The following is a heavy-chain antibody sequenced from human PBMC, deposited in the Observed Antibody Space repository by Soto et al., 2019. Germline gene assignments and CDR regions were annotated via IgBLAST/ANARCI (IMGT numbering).Heavy chain of an antibody. CDR2: MNPNSGNT. V-gene: IGHV1-8*01. CDR1: GYTFTSYD. CDR3: ASVDTAMVPRDYYYYYGMDV. Sequence: ASVKVSCKASGYTFTSYDINWVRQATGQGLEWMGWMNPNSGNTGYAQKFQGRVTMTRNTSMSTAYMELSSLRSEDTAVYYCASVDTAMVPRDYYYYYGMDVWGQGTTVTVSS. D-gene: IGHD5-18*01. J-gene: IGHJ6*02.